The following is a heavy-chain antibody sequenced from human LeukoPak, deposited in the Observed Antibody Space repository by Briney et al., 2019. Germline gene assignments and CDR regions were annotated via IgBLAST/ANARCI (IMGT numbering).Heavy chain of an antibody. CDR3: ARDPGSAAAGGYYYGMDV. V-gene: IGHV1-69*04. D-gene: IGHD2-2*01. J-gene: IGHJ6*02. CDR2: IIPILGIA. CDR1: GGTFSSYA. Sequence: ASVTVSFTASGGTFSSYAISWVRQAPGQGLEWMGRIIPILGIANYAQKFQGRVTITADKSTSTAYMELSRLRSDDTAVYYCARDPGSAAAGGYYYGMDVWGQGTTVTVSS.